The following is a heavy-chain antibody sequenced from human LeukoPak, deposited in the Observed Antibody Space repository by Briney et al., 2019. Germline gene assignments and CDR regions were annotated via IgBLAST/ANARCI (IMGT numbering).Heavy chain of an antibody. CDR3: ARDSSSSWYIGFFDY. J-gene: IGHJ4*02. V-gene: IGHV1-69*13. CDR2: IIPIFGTA. CDR1: GDTFSSYA. D-gene: IGHD6-13*01. Sequence: SVKVSCKASGDTFSSYAISWVRQAPGQGLEWMGGIIPIFGTANYAQKFQGRVTITADESTSIAYMELSSLRSEDTAVYYCARDSSSSWYIGFFDYWGQGTLVTVSS.